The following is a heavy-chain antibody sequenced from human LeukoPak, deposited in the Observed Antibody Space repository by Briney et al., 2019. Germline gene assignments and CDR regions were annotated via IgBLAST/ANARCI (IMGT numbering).Heavy chain of an antibody. CDR3: ARRTGYYDGFDY. CDR1: GGSISSYY. Sequence: PSETLSLTCTVSGGSISSYYWGWIRQPPGKGLEWIGHTYYSGSTNYNPSLKSRVTISVDTSKNQFSLKVSSVTAADAAVYYCARRTGYYDGFDYWGQGTLVTVSS. J-gene: IGHJ4*02. D-gene: IGHD3/OR15-3a*01. V-gene: IGHV4-59*01. CDR2: TYYSGST.